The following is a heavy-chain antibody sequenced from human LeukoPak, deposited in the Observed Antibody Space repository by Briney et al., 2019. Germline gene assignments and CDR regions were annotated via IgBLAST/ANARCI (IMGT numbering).Heavy chain of an antibody. CDR3: ARHEYSGSYYGLSWFDP. V-gene: IGHV4-39*01. CDR2: IYYSGST. D-gene: IGHD1-26*01. Sequence: TETLSLTCTVSGGSISSSGYYWGWIRQPPGKGLEWIASIYYSGSTYYNPSLKSRVTISVDTSKNQLSLKLSSLTAADTAVYYCARHEYSGSYYGLSWFDPWGQGTLVTVSS. CDR1: GGSISSSGYY. J-gene: IGHJ5*02.